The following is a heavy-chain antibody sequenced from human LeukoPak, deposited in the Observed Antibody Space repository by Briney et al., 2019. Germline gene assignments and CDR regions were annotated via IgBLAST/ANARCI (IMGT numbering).Heavy chain of an antibody. J-gene: IGHJ4*02. CDR2: IISDGSSR. Sequence: GGSLRLSCAASGFTFSSYWMHWVRQAPGKGLVWVSRIISDGSSRNYGDSVKGRFTISRDSAENTLYLQMDSLRAEDTAVYYCARGSGSYHGDWGQGTLVTVSS. CDR3: ARGSGSYHGD. CDR1: GFTFSSYW. V-gene: IGHV3-74*01. D-gene: IGHD3-10*01.